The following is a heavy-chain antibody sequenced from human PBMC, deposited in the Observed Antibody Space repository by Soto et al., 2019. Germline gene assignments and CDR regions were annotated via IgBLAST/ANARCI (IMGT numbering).Heavy chain of an antibody. CDR3: ARDIGYYYYGMDV. CDR1: GFTLSSYA. D-gene: IGHD1-26*01. V-gene: IGHV3-23*01. J-gene: IGHJ6*02. Sequence: PGGSLRLSCAASGFTLSSYAMSWVRQAPGKGLEWVSTFSGTGGYTYYADSVKGRFTISRDNAKNSLYLQMNSLRAEDTAVYYCARDIGYYYYGMDVWGQGTTVTSP. CDR2: FSGTGGYT.